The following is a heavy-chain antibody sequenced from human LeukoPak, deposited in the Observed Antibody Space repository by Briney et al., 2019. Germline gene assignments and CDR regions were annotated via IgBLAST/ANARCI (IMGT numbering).Heavy chain of an antibody. V-gene: IGHV1-69*13. CDR1: GGTFSTYA. J-gene: IGHJ6*03. CDR2: IIPIFGTT. Sequence: ASVKVSCKASGGTFSTYAISWVRQAPGQGLEWMGGIIPIFGTTNYAQKFQGRVTITADESTSTAYMELSSLRSEDTAVYYCARSPKSYYYYMDVWGKGTTVTISS. CDR3: ARSPKSYYYYMDV.